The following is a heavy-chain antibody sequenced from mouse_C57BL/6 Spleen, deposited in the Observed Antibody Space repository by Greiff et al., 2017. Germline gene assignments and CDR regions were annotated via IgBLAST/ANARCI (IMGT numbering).Heavy chain of an antibody. D-gene: IGHD3-2*02. J-gene: IGHJ4*01. Sequence: VQLKESGPELVKPGASVKISCKASGYSFTGYYMNWVKQSPEQSLEWIGEINPSTGGTTYNEKFKAKATLTVDKSSSTAYMQLKSLTSEDSAVYYCAREATGAMDYWGQGTSVTVSS. CDR2: INPSTGGT. CDR3: AREATGAMDY. CDR1: GYSFTGYY. V-gene: IGHV1-42*01.